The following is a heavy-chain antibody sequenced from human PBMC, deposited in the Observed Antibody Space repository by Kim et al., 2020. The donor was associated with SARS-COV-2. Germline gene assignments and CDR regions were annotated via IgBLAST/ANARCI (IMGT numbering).Heavy chain of an antibody. D-gene: IGHD2-15*01. Sequence: SETLSLTCTVSGGSISSSSYYWGWIRQPPGKGLEWIGSIYYSGSTYYNPSLKSRVTISVDTSKNQFSLKLSSVTAADTAVYYCARIDCSGGSCYSRFDLGFDYWGQGTLVTVSS. J-gene: IGHJ4*02. CDR3: ARIDCSGGSCYSRFDLGFDY. CDR1: GGSISSSSYY. V-gene: IGHV4-39*07. CDR2: IYYSGST.